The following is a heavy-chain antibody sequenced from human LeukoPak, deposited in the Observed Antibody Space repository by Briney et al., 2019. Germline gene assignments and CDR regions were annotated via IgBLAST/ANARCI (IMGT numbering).Heavy chain of an antibody. CDR1: GGSIRSYY. CDR2: IYYSGST. D-gene: IGHD3-10*01. CDR3: AKGVGSGSYRDY. V-gene: IGHV4-59*01. Sequence: SETLSLTCTVSGGSIRSYYWSWIRQPPGKGLEWIGYIYYSGSTNYNPSLKSRLTISVDTSKNQFSLKLSSVTAADTAVYYCAKGVGSGSYRDYWGQGTLVTVSS. J-gene: IGHJ4*02.